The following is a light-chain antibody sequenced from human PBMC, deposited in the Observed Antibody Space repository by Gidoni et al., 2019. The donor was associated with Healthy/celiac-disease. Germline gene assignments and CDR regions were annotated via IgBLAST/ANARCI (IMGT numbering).Light chain of an antibody. CDR2: GAS. Sequence: EIVLTQSPGTLSLSPGERATLSCRASQSVSSSYLAWYQQKPGQAPRLLIYGASSRATGIPDRFSGSVSGTDFTLTISRLEPEDFAVYYCQQYGSSPRTFGQGTKLETK. CDR1: QSVSSSY. CDR3: QQYGSSPRT. J-gene: IGKJ2*01. V-gene: IGKV3-20*01.